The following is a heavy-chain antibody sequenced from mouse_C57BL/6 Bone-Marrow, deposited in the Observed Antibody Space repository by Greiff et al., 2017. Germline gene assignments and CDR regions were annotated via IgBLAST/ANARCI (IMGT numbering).Heavy chain of an antibody. CDR2: IHPNSGST. CDR3: ARRDYYDYDWGYAMDY. CDR1: GYTFTSYW. D-gene: IGHD2-4*01. V-gene: IGHV1-64*01. Sequence: LQQPGAELVKPGASVKLSCKASGYTFTSYWMHWVKQRPGQGLEWIGMIHPNSGSTNYNEKFKSKATLTVDKSSSTAYMQLSSLTSEDSAVYYCARRDYYDYDWGYAMDYWGQGTSVTVSS. J-gene: IGHJ4*01.